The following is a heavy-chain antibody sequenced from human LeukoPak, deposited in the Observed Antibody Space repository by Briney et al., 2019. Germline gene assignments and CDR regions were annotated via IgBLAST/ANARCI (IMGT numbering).Heavy chain of an antibody. J-gene: IGHJ4*02. CDR2: MNPNSGNT. Sequence: ASVKVSCKASGYTFTSYGISWARQAPGQGLEWMGWMNPNSGNTGYAQKFQGRVTMTRNTSISTAYMELSSLRSEDTAVYYCARINGRRGNYGWYLDYWGQGTLVTVSS. D-gene: IGHD3-10*01. CDR1: GYTFTSYG. V-gene: IGHV1-8*02. CDR3: ARINGRRGNYGWYLDY.